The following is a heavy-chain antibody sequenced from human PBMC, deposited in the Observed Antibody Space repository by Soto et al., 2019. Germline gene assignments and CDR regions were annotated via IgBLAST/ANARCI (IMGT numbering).Heavy chain of an antibody. Sequence: SETLSLTCTVSGGSISSSRCHWGWIRQPPGKGLEWIASIKYSGTTFYNPSLKSRVTLSVDTSKNQFSLKLSSVTAADMAVYYCARAYRPQYYDYVWRSYRPFDYWGQGTLVTVSS. V-gene: IGHV4-39*01. D-gene: IGHD3-16*02. CDR2: IKYSGTT. CDR1: GGSISSSRCH. CDR3: ARAYRPQYYDYVWRSYRPFDY. J-gene: IGHJ4*02.